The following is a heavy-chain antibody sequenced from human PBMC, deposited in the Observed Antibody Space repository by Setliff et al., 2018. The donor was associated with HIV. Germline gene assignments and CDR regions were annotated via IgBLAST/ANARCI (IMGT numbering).Heavy chain of an antibody. J-gene: IGHJ5*02. D-gene: IGHD6-6*01. CDR3: ARQKASEYSSSFWFDP. Sequence: SVKVSCKASGGTFSNYAISWVRQAPGQGLEWMGGIIPIFGTAKYAQKFQGRVTITTDESTSTAYMELSSLGSEDTAVYYCARQKASEYSSSFWFDPWGQGTLVTVSS. V-gene: IGHV1-69*05. CDR2: IIPIFGTA. CDR1: GGTFSNYA.